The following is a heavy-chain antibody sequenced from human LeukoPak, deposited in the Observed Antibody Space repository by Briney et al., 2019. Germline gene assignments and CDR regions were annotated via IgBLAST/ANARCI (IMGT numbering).Heavy chain of an antibody. Sequence: ASVKVSCKASGGTFSSYAISWVRPASGQGLEWMGGNIPIFGKANYAQKFQGRVTITADEATSTAYMELSRLRSEDTAVYYCARYSSIVGATSWFGPWGQGTLVTVSS. CDR2: NIPIFGKA. J-gene: IGHJ5*02. CDR1: GGTFSSYA. D-gene: IGHD1-26*01. CDR3: ARYSSIVGATSWFGP. V-gene: IGHV1-69*13.